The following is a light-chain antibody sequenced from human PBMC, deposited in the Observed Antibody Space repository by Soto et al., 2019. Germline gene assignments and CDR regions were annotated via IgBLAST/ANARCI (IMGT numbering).Light chain of an antibody. J-gene: IGKJ1*01. CDR3: QQYKSYSWT. V-gene: IGKV1-5*01. CDR1: KSISTW. Sequence: DIQMTQSPSTLSASVGDRVTITCRASKSISTWLAWYQQKPGKAPKLLIYDASSVESGVPSRFSGGGSGTEFTLTISSLQPDDFVTDYCQQYKSYSWTFGRGNKVEV. CDR2: DAS.